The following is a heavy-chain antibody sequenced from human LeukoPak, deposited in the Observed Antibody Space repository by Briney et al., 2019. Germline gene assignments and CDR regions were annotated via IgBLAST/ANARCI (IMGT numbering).Heavy chain of an antibody. V-gene: IGHV3-30*02. D-gene: IGHD6-19*01. J-gene: IGHJ4*02. CDR2: IRYDGSNK. CDR1: GFTFSSYG. CDR3: AKDLGPVALNGGDY. Sequence: GGSLRLSCAASGFTFSSYGMHWVRQAPGRGLEWVAFIRYDGSNKYYADSVKGQFTISRDNSKNTLYLQMNSLRPDDTAVYYCAKDLGPVALNGGDYWGQGTLVTVSS.